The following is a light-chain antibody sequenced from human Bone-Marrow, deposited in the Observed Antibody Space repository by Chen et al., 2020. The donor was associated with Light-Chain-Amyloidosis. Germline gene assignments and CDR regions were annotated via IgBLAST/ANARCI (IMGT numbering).Light chain of an antibody. CDR3: CSYSGRTTFVL. CDR1: GNDVGGYNL. CDR2: EGT. J-gene: IGLJ2*01. V-gene: IGLV2-23*03. Sequence: QSALTQPASVSGSPGQSITISCTGTGNDVGGYNLVSWYQQNPGKAPKLIIYEGTQRPSGISDRFSGSKSGNTASLTISGLQAEDESDFYCCSYSGRTTFVLFGGGTKLTVL.